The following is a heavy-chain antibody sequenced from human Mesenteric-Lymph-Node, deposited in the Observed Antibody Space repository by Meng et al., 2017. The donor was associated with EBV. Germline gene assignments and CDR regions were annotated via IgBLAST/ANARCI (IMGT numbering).Heavy chain of an antibody. D-gene: IGHD5-24*01. CDR2: IYSDGST. J-gene: IGHJ4*02. CDR1: GFTVSSNY. CDR3: ASVVEMATY. V-gene: IGHV3-53*01. Sequence: EVELGESGGGLIQPGGYLRLSCAASGFTVSSNYMTWVRQAPGKGLEWVSLIYSDGSTSYADSVKGRFTISRDNSKNTLYLQMNSLRAEDTAVYYCASVVEMATYWGQGTLVTVSS.